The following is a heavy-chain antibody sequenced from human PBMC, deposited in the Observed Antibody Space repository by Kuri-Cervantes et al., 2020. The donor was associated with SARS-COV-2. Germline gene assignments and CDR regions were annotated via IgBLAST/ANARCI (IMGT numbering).Heavy chain of an antibody. J-gene: IGHJ4*02. CDR3: VKDRVGVQDF. V-gene: IGHV3-30*18. D-gene: IGHD2-21*01. CDR1: GFNFSRTD. CDR2: ISHDGKNK. Sequence: GESLKISCAASGFNFSRTDMHWVRQAPGKGLEWVAVISHDGKNKKCIASGKGRFTISRDSSQNTLYLHMKSLRSEDTAMYYCVKDRVGVQDFWGQGTLVTVSS.